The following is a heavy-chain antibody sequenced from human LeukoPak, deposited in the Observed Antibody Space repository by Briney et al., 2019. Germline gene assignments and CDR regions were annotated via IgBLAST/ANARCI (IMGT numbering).Heavy chain of an antibody. CDR3: AKSHIVEVTRDFDY. Sequence: PGGSLRLSRAPSRFTFSGDSMHGVRQAPGRGLEWVAVVSPGSTGLFYADSLKGRFTISRDNAKNLLYLQMNSLRAEDTAVYYCAKSHIVEVTRDFDYWGQGTLVTVSS. J-gene: IGHJ4*02. D-gene: IGHD1-26*01. CDR2: VSPGSTGL. V-gene: IGHV3-21*06. CDR1: RFTFSGDS.